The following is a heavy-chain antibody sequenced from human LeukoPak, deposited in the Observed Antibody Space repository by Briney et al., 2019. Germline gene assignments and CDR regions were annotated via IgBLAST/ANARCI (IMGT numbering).Heavy chain of an antibody. Sequence: GGSLRLSCAASGFTFSSFATSWVRQAPGKGLEWVSGISASGGSTYYADPVKGRFTISRDNSKNTLYLQMNSLRAEDTAVYYCAKGFYDNSASGVFDIWGQGTMVTVSS. CDR3: AKGFYDNSASGVFDI. V-gene: IGHV3-23*01. CDR1: GFTFSSFA. CDR2: ISASGGST. J-gene: IGHJ3*02. D-gene: IGHD3-22*01.